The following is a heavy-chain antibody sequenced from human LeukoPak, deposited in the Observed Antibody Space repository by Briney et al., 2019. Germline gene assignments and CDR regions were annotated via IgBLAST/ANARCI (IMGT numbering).Heavy chain of an antibody. CDR2: ISAYNGNT. D-gene: IGHD3-10*01. Sequence: ASVKVSCKASGGTFTSYGISWVRQAPGQGLEWMGWISAYNGNTNYAQKLQGRVTMTTDTSTSTAYMELRSLRSDDTAVYYCARDPIQIVVRGVITEYYYYMDVWGKGTTVTVSS. CDR1: GGTFTSYG. CDR3: ARDPIQIVVRGVITEYYYYMDV. J-gene: IGHJ6*03. V-gene: IGHV1-18*01.